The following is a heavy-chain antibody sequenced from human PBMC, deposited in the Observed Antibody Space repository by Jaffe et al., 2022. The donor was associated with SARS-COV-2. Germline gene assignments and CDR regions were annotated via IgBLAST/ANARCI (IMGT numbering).Heavy chain of an antibody. Sequence: EVQLVQSGAEVRKPGESLKISCQASGYIFTRYWIGWVRQMPGKGLEWMGIIYPGDSDTRYGLPFEGQVTISVDNSISTAFLQWSSLQASDTGIYYCVRDRSYYDLLIGSWYFDFWGRGTLVTVSS. J-gene: IGHJ2*01. CDR1: GYIFTRYW. D-gene: IGHD3-9*01. V-gene: IGHV5-51*01. CDR2: IYPGDSDT. CDR3: VRDRSYYDLLIGSWYFDF.